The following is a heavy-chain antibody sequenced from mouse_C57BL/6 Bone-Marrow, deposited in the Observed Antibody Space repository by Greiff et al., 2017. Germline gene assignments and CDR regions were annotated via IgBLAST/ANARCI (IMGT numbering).Heavy chain of an antibody. CDR1: GFTFSSYG. Sequence: DVKLVESGGDLVKPGGSLKLSCAASGFTFSSYGMSWVRQTPDKRLEWVATISSGGSYTYYPDSVKGRFTISRDNAKNTLYLQMSSLKSENTAMYYFARHPRQRMLRFYWYFDVWGTGTTVTVSS. D-gene: IGHD3-2*02. CDR3: ARHPRQRMLRFYWYFDV. CDR2: ISSGGSYT. V-gene: IGHV5-6*02. J-gene: IGHJ1*03.